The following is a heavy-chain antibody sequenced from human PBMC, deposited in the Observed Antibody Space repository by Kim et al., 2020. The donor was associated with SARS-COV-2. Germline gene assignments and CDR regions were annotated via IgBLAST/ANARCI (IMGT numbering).Heavy chain of an antibody. D-gene: IGHD1-1*01. CDR2: ISYDGSNK. J-gene: IGHJ4*02. V-gene: IGHV3-30-3*01. CDR3: ARILGWNHFDY. CDR1: GFTFSSYA. Sequence: GGSLRLSCAASGFTFSSYAMHWVRQAPGKGLEWVAVISYDGSNKYYADSVKGRFTISRDNSKNTLYLQMNSLRAEDTAVYYCARILGWNHFDYWGQGTLVTVSS.